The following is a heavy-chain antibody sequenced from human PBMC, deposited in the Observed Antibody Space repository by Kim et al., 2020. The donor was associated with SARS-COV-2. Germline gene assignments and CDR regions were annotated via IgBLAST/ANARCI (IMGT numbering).Heavy chain of an antibody. J-gene: IGHJ4*02. V-gene: IGHV3-21*01. CDR1: GFTFSSYS. Sequence: GGSLRLSCAASGFTFSSYSMNWVRQAPGKGLEWVSSISRSCSYIYYADSVKGRFTISRDNARNSLYLQMNSLRAEDTAVYYCARGHDFWSGYLNEGWVDYWGQGTLVTVSS. CDR2: ISRSCSYI. CDR3: ARGHDFWSGYLNEGWVDY. D-gene: IGHD3-3*01.